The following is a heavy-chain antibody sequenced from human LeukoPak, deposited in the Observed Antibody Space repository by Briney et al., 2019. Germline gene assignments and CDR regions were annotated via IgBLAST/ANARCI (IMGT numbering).Heavy chain of an antibody. J-gene: IGHJ4*02. Sequence: GGSLRLSCAASGCTLSSYWMHWVRQAPGKGLVWVSRINGDGRTTDYADSVKGRFTISRDNAKNTLYLQMNSLRAEDTAMYYCARQTAAALDFWGQGTLVTVSS. D-gene: IGHD6-13*01. CDR3: ARQTAAALDF. CDR2: INGDGRTT. V-gene: IGHV3-74*01. CDR1: GCTLSSYW.